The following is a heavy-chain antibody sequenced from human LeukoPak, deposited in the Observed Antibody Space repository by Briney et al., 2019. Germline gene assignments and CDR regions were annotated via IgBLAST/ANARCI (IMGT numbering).Heavy chain of an antibody. D-gene: IGHD6-19*01. J-gene: IGHJ4*02. CDR3: ARDTNGWTIAVAGHNFDY. CDR2: IKQDGSEK. Sequence: PGGSLRLSCAASGFTFSSYWMSWVRQAPGKGLEWVANIKQDGSEKYYVDSVKGRFTISRDNAKNSLNLQMNSLRAEDTAVYYCARDTNGWTIAVAGHNFDYWGQGTLVTVSS. CDR1: GFTFSSYW. V-gene: IGHV3-7*01.